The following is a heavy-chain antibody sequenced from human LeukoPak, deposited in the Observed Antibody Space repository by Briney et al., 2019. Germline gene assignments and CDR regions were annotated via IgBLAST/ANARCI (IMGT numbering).Heavy chain of an antibody. CDR1: GGSISSYY. Sequence: SETLSLTCTVSGGSISSYYWSWIRQPPGKGLEWIGYIYYSGSTNYNPSLKSQVTISVDTSKNQFSLKLSSVTAADTAVYYCATTVTIWAPFGYWGQGTLVTVSS. CDR3: ATTVTIWAPFGY. D-gene: IGHD4-17*01. CDR2: IYYSGST. V-gene: IGHV4-59*01. J-gene: IGHJ4*02.